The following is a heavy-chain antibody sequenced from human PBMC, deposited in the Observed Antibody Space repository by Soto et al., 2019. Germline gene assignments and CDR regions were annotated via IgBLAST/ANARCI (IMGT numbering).Heavy chain of an antibody. J-gene: IGHJ6*02. CDR3: ARFRTVTAPFYYYYGRDV. CDR2: INQSGRT. Sequence: SETLSLTCAVYGGSFSGYYWSWIRQPPGKGLEWIGEINQSGRTNCNPSLKSRVTISVDTSKNQFSLKLSSVTSAGTAVFYCARFRTVTAPFYYYYGRDVGGQGTTVTVP. CDR1: GGSFSGYY. V-gene: IGHV4-34*01. D-gene: IGHD2-21*02.